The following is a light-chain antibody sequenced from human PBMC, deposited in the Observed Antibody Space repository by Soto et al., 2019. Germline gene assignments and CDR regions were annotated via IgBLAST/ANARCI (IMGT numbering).Light chain of an antibody. CDR1: QSVSSY. V-gene: IGKV3-11*01. CDR2: DAS. J-gene: IGKJ4*01. Sequence: EIVLTQSPATLSLSPGERANISCRASQSVSSYLAWYQQKPDQAPRLLIYDASNRATGIPARFSGSGSGTDFTLTISSLEPEDFAVYYCQQRSNWPLTFGGGTKVEIK. CDR3: QQRSNWPLT.